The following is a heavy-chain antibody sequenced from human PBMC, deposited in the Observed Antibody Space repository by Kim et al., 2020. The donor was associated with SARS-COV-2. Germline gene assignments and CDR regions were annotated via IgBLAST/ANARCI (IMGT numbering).Heavy chain of an antibody. Sequence: GSNTNYADSAKGRFTISSDNAKNTLYLQMNSLRVADTAVYYCYGGSSGYWGQGTLVTVSS. D-gene: IGHD1-26*01. V-gene: IGHV3-74*01. CDR2: GSNT. J-gene: IGHJ4*02. CDR3: YGGSSGY.